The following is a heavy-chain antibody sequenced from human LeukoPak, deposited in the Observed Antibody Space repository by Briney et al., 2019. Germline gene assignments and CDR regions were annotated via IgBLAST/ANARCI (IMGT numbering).Heavy chain of an antibody. D-gene: IGHD3-22*01. CDR1: GFTFSSYA. CDR2: IWHDGSNK. Sequence: GGSLRLSCAASGFTFSSYAMSWVRQAPGKGLEWVALIWHDGSNKYYSDSGKGRFTISSDISKNTLFLQMNSLRAEDTAIYYCAKHVQDYYDSSGSRSYDYWGQGTLVTVSS. V-gene: IGHV3-33*06. CDR3: AKHVQDYYDSSGSRSYDY. J-gene: IGHJ4*02.